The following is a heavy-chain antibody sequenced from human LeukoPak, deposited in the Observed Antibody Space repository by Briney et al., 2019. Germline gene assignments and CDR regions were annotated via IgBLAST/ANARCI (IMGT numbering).Heavy chain of an antibody. Sequence: SETLSLTCTVSGYSISSGYYWGWIRQPPGKGLEWIGSIYHSGSTYYNPSLKSRVTISVDTSKNQFSLKLSSVTAADTAVYYCARASRDGYNLYYYYYYMDVWGKGTTVTISS. CDR2: IYHSGST. J-gene: IGHJ6*03. CDR3: ARASRDGYNLYYYYYYMDV. D-gene: IGHD5-24*01. CDR1: GYSISSGYY. V-gene: IGHV4-38-2*02.